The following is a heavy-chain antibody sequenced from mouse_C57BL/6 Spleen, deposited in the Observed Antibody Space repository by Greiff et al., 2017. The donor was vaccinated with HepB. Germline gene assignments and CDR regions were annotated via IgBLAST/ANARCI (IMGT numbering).Heavy chain of an antibody. CDR2: ISGGGGNT. CDR1: GFTFSSYT. J-gene: IGHJ1*03. Sequence: EVMLVESGGGLVKPGGSLKLSCAASGFTFSSYTMSWVRQTPEKRLEWVATISGGGGNTYYPDSVKGRFTISRDNAKNTLYLQMSSLRSEDTALYYCARHPISYYSNWYFDVWGTGTTVTVSS. CDR3: ARHPISYYSNWYFDV. V-gene: IGHV5-9*01. D-gene: IGHD2-5*01.